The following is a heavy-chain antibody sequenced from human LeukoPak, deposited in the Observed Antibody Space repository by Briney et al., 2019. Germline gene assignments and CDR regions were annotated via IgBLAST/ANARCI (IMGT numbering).Heavy chain of an antibody. CDR2: IWYDASKK. V-gene: IGHV3-33*01. CDR3: ARRGEVVRHDAFDI. CDR1: GFTFTTYG. Sequence: GGSLRLSCAASGFTFTTYGFHWVRQAPGKGLEWVAVIWYDASKKYYADSVKGRFTISRDNSKNTLYLQMDSLRAEDTAVYYCARRGEVVRHDAFDIWGQGTMVTVSS. J-gene: IGHJ3*02. D-gene: IGHD2-2*01.